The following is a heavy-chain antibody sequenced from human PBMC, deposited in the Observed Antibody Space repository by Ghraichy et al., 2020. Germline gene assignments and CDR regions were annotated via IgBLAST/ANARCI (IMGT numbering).Heavy chain of an antibody. J-gene: IGHJ4*02. CDR1: GFTFGTYS. CDR2: IRSSGNVV. D-gene: IGHD2-21*01. CDR3: ARVRGEDCGGDCTPYIDH. Sequence: GGSLRLSCAASGFTFGTYSMKWVRQAPGKGLECVSYIRSSGNVVYYVDSVKGRFTSSRDKAKNSLHLQMNSLRAEDTAVYYCARVRGEDCGGDCTPYIDHWGQGTLVTVSS. V-gene: IGHV3-48*01.